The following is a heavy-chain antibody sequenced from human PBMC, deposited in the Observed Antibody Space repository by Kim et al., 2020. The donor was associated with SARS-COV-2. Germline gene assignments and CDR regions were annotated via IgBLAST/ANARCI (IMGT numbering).Heavy chain of an antibody. CDR2: IYYSGST. CDR1: GGSISSGDYY. D-gene: IGHD3-22*01. V-gene: IGHV4-30-4*01. Sequence: SETLSLTCTVSGGSISSGDYYWSWIRQPPGKGLEWIGYIYYSGSTYYNPSLKSRVTISVDTSKDQFSLKLSSVTAADTAVYYCASDQGSGYFDNYYYYMDVWGKGATVTVSS. J-gene: IGHJ6*03. CDR3: ASDQGSGYFDNYYYYMDV.